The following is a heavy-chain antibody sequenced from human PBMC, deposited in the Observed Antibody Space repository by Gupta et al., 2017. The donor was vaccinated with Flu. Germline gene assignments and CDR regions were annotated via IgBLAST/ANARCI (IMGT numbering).Heavy chain of an antibody. CDR2: ISYDGSNK. CDR3: AKDSINSSGWYLVSANFDY. J-gene: IGHJ4*02. V-gene: IGHV3-30*18. CDR1: GFTFSSYG. D-gene: IGHD6-19*01. Sequence: QVQLVESGGGVVQPGRSLRLSCAASGFTFSSYGMHWVRPAPGKGLEWVAVISYDGSNKYYADSVKGRFTISRDNSKNTLYLQMNSLRAEDTAVYYCAKDSINSSGWYLVSANFDYWGQGTLVTVSS.